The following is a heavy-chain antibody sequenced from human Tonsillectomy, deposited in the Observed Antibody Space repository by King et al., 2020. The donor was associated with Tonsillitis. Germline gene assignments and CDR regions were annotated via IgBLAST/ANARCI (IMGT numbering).Heavy chain of an antibody. J-gene: IGHJ4*02. CDR2: ISAYDGNT. D-gene: IGHD6-19*01. V-gene: IGHV1-18*01. CDR3: AREPGYSSGWYLDY. CDR1: GYTFTSFG. Sequence: QLVQSGAEVKKPGASVKVSCKASGYTFTSFGISWVRLAPGQGLEWMGWISAYDGNTNYAQKLQGRVTMTTDSSTSTAYRELRSLRSDDTAVYYCAREPGYSSGWYLDYWGQGTLVTVSS.